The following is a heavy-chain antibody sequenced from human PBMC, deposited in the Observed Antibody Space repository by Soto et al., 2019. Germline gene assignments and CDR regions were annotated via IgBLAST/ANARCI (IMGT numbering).Heavy chain of an antibody. CDR1: GDSVSSNSAA. CDR2: TYYRSKWYN. CDR3: ARDRYLPGYCSGGSCSTNWFDP. Sequence: QVPLQQSGPGLVKPSQTLSLTCAISGDSVSSNSAAWNWIRQSPSRGLEWLGRTYYRSKWYNDYAVSMKSRITINPDTSKNQFSLQLNSVTPEDTAVYYCARDRYLPGYCSGGSCSTNWFDPWGQGTLVTVSS. J-gene: IGHJ5*02. D-gene: IGHD2-15*01. V-gene: IGHV6-1*01.